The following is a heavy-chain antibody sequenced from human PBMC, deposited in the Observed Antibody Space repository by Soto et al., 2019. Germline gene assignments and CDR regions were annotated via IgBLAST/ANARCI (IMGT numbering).Heavy chain of an antibody. Sequence: ETLSLTCTVSGGSISRSSYSWAWIRQPPGKGLEWIGTLYYSGNTYYNPSLKSRVTISVDTSKNQFSLKLSSVTAADTAVYYCATRQGGSYNWFDPWGQGTLVTVSS. CDR2: LYYSGNT. D-gene: IGHD2-15*01. CDR1: GGSISRSSYS. J-gene: IGHJ5*02. CDR3: ATRQGGSYNWFDP. V-gene: IGHV4-39*01.